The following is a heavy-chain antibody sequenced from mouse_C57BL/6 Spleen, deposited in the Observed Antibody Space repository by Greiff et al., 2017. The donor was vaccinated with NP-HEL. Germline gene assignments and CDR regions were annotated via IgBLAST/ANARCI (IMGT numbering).Heavy chain of an antibody. Sequence: VQLVESGGGLVKPGGSLKLSCAASGFTFSDYGMHWVRQAPEKGLEWVAYISSGSSTIYYADTVKGRFTISRDNAKNTLFLQMTSLRSEDTAMYYCARQDGSSYGGFAYWGQGTLVTVSA. CDR1: GFTFSDYG. V-gene: IGHV5-17*01. CDR2: ISSGSSTI. J-gene: IGHJ3*01. CDR3: ARQDGSSYGGFAY. D-gene: IGHD1-1*01.